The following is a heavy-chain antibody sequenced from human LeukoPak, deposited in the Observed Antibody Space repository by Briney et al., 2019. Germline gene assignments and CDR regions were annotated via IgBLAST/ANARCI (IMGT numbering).Heavy chain of an antibody. J-gene: IGHJ4*02. CDR1: GYSYTSHW. CDR2: IYPGDSDT. Sequence: GASLKISCKGSGYSYTSHWIGWVRQMPGKGLEWMGIIYPGDSDTRYSPSFQGQVTISADKSISSAYLQWSSLKASDTAMYYCARSLGIRGYFDYWSQGTLVTVSS. CDR3: ARSLGIRGYFDY. D-gene: IGHD7-27*01. V-gene: IGHV5-51*01.